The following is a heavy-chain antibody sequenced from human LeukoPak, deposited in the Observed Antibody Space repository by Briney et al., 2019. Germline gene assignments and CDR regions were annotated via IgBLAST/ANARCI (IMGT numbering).Heavy chain of an antibody. V-gene: IGHV3-23*01. Sequence: PGGSLRLSCAASGFTFSSYAMNWVRQAPGKGLEWVSAIGDSGGSTYYAASVKGRFTISRDNSKNTLYLQMNSLRAEDTAVYYCAKGRCSSTSCYDDYWGQGTLVTVSS. CDR2: IGDSGGST. D-gene: IGHD2-2*01. CDR3: AKGRCSSTSCYDDY. CDR1: GFTFSSYA. J-gene: IGHJ4*02.